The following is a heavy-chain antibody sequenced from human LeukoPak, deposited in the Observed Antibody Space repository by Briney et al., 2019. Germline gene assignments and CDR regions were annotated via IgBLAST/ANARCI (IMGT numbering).Heavy chain of an antibody. J-gene: IGHJ6*02. V-gene: IGHV3-66*01. CDR1: GFTVSSNY. Sequence: PGGSLRLSCAASGFTVSSNYMSCVRQAPGKGLEWVSVIYSGGSTYYADSVKGRFTISRDNSKNTLYLQMNSLRAEDTAVYYCARVLYYYESSGYYYYYGMDVWGQGTTVTVSS. D-gene: IGHD3-22*01. CDR3: ARVLYYYESSGYYYYYGMDV. CDR2: IYSGGST.